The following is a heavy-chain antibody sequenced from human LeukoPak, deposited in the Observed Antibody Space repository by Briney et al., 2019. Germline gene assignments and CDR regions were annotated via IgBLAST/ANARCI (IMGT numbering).Heavy chain of an antibody. CDR3: ARAGSGYSYGYGNWYFDL. V-gene: IGHV3-20*04. CDR2: INWNGGST. CDR1: GFTFDDYG. J-gene: IGHJ2*01. Sequence: PGGSLRLSCAASGFTFDDYGMSWVRQAPGKGLEWVSGINWNGGSTGYADTLKGRFTISRDNAKNSLYLQMTSLRAEDTALYYCARAGSGYSYGYGNWYFDLWGRGTLVTVSS. D-gene: IGHD5-18*01.